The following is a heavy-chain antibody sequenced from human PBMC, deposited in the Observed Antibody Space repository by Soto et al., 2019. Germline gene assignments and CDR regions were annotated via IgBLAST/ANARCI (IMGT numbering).Heavy chain of an antibody. V-gene: IGHV1-69*13. CDR1: GGTFSSYA. J-gene: IGHJ4*02. CDR2: IIPIFGTA. D-gene: IGHD3-10*01. CDR3: ARVSDYYGSGRSDY. Sequence: SVKVSCKASGGTFSSYAISWVRQAPGQGLEWMGGIIPIFGTANYAQKFQGRVTITADESTSTAYMELSSLRSEDTAVYYCARVSDYYGSGRSDYRAQRTPVTVSS.